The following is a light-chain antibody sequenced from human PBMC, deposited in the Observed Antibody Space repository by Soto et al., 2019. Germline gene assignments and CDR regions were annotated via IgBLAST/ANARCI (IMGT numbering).Light chain of an antibody. V-gene: IGKV1-5*01. J-gene: IGKJ1*01. CDR3: QQYDTFPRT. CDR2: DAS. Sequence: DIQMTQSPSSLSASVGDRVVITFRASQNINKWLAWYQQKPGKAPKFLIYDASTLETGVPSRFSGSGSGTEFTLTISSLQPDDFATFYCQQYDTFPRTFGQGTKV. CDR1: QNINKW.